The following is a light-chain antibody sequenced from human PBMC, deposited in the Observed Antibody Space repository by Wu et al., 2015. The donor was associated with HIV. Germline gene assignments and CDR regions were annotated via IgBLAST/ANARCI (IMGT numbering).Light chain of an antibody. Sequence: DIYLTQSPSSLSASVGDRVTITCQASQHINNQLNWYQHTPGKVPKLLIFDAFNLQPGVPSRFSGSGSGTEFTLTISSLQPDDFATYYCQQYYFFPLTFGRRDRRWRIK. CDR1: QHINNQ. V-gene: IGKV1-33*01. CDR3: QQYYFFPLT. J-gene: IGKJ4*01. CDR2: DAF.